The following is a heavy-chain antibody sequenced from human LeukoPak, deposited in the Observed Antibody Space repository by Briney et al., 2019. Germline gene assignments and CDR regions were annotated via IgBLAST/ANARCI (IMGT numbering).Heavy chain of an antibody. CDR2: VFYTGST. J-gene: IGHJ5*02. Sequence: KTSETLSLTCTVSGGSISSYYWSWIRQPPGKGLEWIGYVFYTGSTNYNPSLKSRVTTSVDTSKNQFSLKLTSVTAADTAVYYCAGQRCSSTSCYSWFDPWGQGTLVTVSS. CDR3: AGQRCSSTSCYSWFDP. D-gene: IGHD2-2*01. CDR1: GGSISSYY. V-gene: IGHV4-59*08.